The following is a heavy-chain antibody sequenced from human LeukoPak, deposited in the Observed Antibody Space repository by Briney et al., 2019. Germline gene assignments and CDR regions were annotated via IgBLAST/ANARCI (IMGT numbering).Heavy chain of an antibody. J-gene: IGHJ3*02. Sequence: PSQTLSLTCAVSGGSISSGGYSWSWIRQPPGKGLGWIGYIYHSGSTYYNPSLKSRVTISVDRSKNRFSLKLSSVTAADTAVYYCARGPNAFDIWGQGTMVTVSS. CDR1: GGSISSGGYS. V-gene: IGHV4-30-2*01. CDR3: ARGPNAFDI. CDR2: IYHSGST.